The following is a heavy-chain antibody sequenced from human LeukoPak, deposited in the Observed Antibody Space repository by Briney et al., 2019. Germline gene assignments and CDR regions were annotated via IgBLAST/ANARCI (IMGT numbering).Heavy chain of an antibody. CDR2: MNPNSGNT. J-gene: IGHJ4*02. V-gene: IGHV1-8*01. CDR1: RYTFTSYD. Sequence: ASVKVSCKASRYTFTSYDINWVRQATGQGLEWMGWMNPNSGNTGYAQKFQGRVNMTTNTSISTAYMELSSLRSEATAVYYCARGLPYYYASSGPGDYWGQGNLVTVSS. CDR3: ARGLPYYYASSGPGDY. D-gene: IGHD3-22*01.